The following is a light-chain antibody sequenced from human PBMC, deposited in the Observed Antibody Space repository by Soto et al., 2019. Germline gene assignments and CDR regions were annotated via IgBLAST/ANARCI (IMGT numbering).Light chain of an antibody. J-gene: IGKJ4*01. CDR2: WAS. Sequence: DIVMAQSPDSLSVSLGERATINCKSSQSVLYSSNNKNYLAWYQQKPGQPPKLLIYWASTRESGVPDRFSGSGSGTDFTLTISSPQAEDVAVYYCQQYYSTPLTFGGGTK. V-gene: IGKV4-1*01. CDR3: QQYYSTPLT. CDR1: QSVLYSSNNKNY.